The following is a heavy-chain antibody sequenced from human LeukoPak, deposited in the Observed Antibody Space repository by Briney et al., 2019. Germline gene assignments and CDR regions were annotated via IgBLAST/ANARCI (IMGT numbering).Heavy chain of an antibody. J-gene: IGHJ4*02. CDR3: AREGYDETFDY. D-gene: IGHD5-12*01. CDR1: GGSISSYY. Sequence: SKTLSLTCTVSGGSISSYYWSWIRQPPGKGLEWIGYIYYSGSTNYNPSLKSRVTISVDTSKNQFSLKLSSVTAADTAVYYCAREGYDETFDYWGQGTLVTVSS. V-gene: IGHV4-59*01. CDR2: IYYSGST.